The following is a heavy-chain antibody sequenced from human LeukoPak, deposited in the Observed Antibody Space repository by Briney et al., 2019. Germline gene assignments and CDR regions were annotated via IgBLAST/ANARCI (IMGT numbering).Heavy chain of an antibody. Sequence: GGSLRLSCAASGLTFDDYAMHWVRQAPGKGLEWVSGISWNSGSIGYADSVKGRFTISRDNAKNSLYLQMNSLRAEDTALYYCAKDTDSSGYDGFDYWGQGTLVTVSS. V-gene: IGHV3-9*01. CDR2: ISWNSGSI. CDR1: GLTFDDYA. D-gene: IGHD3-22*01. CDR3: AKDTDSSGYDGFDY. J-gene: IGHJ4*02.